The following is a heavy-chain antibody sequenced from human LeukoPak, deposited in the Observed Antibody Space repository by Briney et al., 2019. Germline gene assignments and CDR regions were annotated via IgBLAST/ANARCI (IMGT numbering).Heavy chain of an antibody. J-gene: IGHJ6*02. Sequence: PGGSLRLSCAASEFTFSSYAMHWVRQAPGKGLEWVAVISYDGSNKYYADSVKGRFTISRDNSKNTLYLQMNSLRAEDTAVYYCASPSGIAAAGTRDSYYYGMDVWGQGTTVTVSS. V-gene: IGHV3-30-3*01. D-gene: IGHD6-13*01. CDR3: ASPSGIAAAGTRDSYYYGMDV. CDR2: ISYDGSNK. CDR1: EFTFSSYA.